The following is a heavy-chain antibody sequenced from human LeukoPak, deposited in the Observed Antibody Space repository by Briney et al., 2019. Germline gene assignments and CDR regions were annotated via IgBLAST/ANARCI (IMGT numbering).Heavy chain of an antibody. CDR3: AKGSGISPGHLDS. D-gene: IGHD6-19*01. CDR1: GFTFNNYA. V-gene: IGHV3-23*01. J-gene: IGHJ4*02. Sequence: GGSLRLSCAASGFTFNNYAMNWVRQAPGKGLEWVSGIHGNGVSVCYADSVKGRFTISRDNSKHTLFLQMNNLRAEDTAIYYCAKGSGISPGHLDSWGQGTLVTVSS. CDR2: IHGNGVSV.